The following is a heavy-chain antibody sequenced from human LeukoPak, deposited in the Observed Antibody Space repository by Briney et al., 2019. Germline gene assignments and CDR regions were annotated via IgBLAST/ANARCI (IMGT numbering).Heavy chain of an antibody. CDR1: GFTFSSYG. V-gene: IGHV3-30*02. Sequence: GGSLRLSCAASGFTFSSYGMHWARQAPGKGLEWVAFIRYDGSNKYYADSVKGRFTISRDNSKNTLYLQMNSLRAEDTAVYYCAKGPPRTHDYGDYWGQGTLVTVSS. J-gene: IGHJ4*02. D-gene: IGHD4-17*01. CDR3: AKGPPRTHDYGDY. CDR2: IRYDGSNK.